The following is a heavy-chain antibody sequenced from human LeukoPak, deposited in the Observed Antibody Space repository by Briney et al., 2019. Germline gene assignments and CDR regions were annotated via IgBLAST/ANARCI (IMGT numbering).Heavy chain of an antibody. V-gene: IGHV4-4*02. CDR2: IYHSGST. CDR3: ARDPASYTYGFDY. D-gene: IGHD5-18*01. J-gene: IGHJ4*02. Sequence: SETLSLTCAVSGGSISSSNWWSWVRQPPGKGLEWIGEIYHSGSTNYNPSLKSRVTISVDKSKNQFSLKLSSVTAADTAVYYCARDPASYTYGFDYWGQGTLVAVSS. CDR1: GGSISSSNW.